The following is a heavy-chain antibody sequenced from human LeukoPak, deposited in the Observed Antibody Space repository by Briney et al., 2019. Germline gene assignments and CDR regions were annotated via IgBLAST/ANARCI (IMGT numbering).Heavy chain of an antibody. CDR1: GFTFSSYE. D-gene: IGHD2-15*01. CDR3: ARAGGGNYFDY. Sequence: GGSLRLSCAASGFTFSSYEMNWVRQAPGKGLEWVSYISSSGSTIYYADSVKGRFTISRDNAKNSLYLQMNSLRAEDTAVYYCARAGGGNYFDYWGQGTLVTVSS. J-gene: IGHJ4*02. V-gene: IGHV3-48*03. CDR2: ISSSGSTI.